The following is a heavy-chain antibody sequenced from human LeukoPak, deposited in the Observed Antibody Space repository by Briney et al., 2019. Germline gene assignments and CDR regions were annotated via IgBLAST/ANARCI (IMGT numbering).Heavy chain of an antibody. D-gene: IGHD3-10*01. CDR3: ARRTITMVRGVIYYYGMDV. CDR1: GGTFSSYA. J-gene: IGHJ6*04. V-gene: IGHV1-69*13. Sequence: SVKVACKASGGTFSSYAISWVRQAPGQGLEWMGGIIPIFGTANYAQKFQGRVTITADESTSTAYMELSSLRSEDTAVYYCARRTITMVRGVIYYYGMDVWGKGTTVTVSS. CDR2: IIPIFGTA.